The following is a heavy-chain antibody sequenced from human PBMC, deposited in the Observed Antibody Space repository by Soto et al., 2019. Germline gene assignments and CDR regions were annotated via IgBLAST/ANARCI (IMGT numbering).Heavy chain of an antibody. CDR1: GGSISSSSYY. CDR2: IYYSGST. J-gene: IGHJ3*02. CDR3: ARGQQGSRDASAI. D-gene: IGHD1-26*01. V-gene: IGHV4-39*01. Sequence: SETLSLTCTVSGGSISSSSYYWGWIRQPPGKGLEWIGSIYYSGSTYYNPSLKSRATISVDTSKNQFSLKLSSVTAADTAVYYCARGQQGSRDASAIWGQGTMVTVSS.